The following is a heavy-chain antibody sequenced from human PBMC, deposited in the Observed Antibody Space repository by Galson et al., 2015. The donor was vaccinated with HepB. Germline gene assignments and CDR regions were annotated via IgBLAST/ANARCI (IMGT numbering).Heavy chain of an antibody. CDR2: ISSSSSTI. V-gene: IGHV3-48*01. CDR1: GFTFSSYS. J-gene: IGHJ6*02. CDR3: AREGGYYDFWSGSSYGMDV. Sequence: SLRLSCAASGFTFSSYSMNWVRQAPGKGLEWVSYISSSSSTIYYADSVKGRFTISRGNAKNSLYLQTNSLRAEDTAVYYCAREGGYYDFWSGSSYGMDVWGQGTTVTVSS. D-gene: IGHD3-3*01.